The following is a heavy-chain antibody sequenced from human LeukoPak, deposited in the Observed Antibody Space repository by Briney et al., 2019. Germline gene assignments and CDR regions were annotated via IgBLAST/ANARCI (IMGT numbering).Heavy chain of an antibody. V-gene: IGHV4-39*07. CDR1: GGSISSSSYY. CDR2: INHSGST. CDR3: ARGKGYSNWFDP. J-gene: IGHJ5*02. D-gene: IGHD5-24*01. Sequence: SETLSLTCTVSGGSISSSSYYWGWIRQPPGKGLEWIGEINHSGSTNYNPSLKSRVTISVDTSKNQFSLKLSSVTAADTAVYYCARGKGYSNWFDPWGQGTLVTVSS.